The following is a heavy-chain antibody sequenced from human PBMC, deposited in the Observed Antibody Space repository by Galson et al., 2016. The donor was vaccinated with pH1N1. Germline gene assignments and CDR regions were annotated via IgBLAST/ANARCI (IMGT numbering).Heavy chain of an antibody. CDR2: ISGSGSGT. V-gene: IGHV3-23*01. CDR3: AKGPRGVVVVAATH. CDR1: GFTFGAFA. J-gene: IGHJ4*02. Sequence: SLRLSCAASGFTFGAFAMTWVRQAPGKGLEWVSIISGSGSGTYYADSVKGRFTVSRDNSKNTLFLQMTSLRAVDTALYYCAKGPRGVVVVAATHWGQGTLVTVSS. D-gene: IGHD2-15*01.